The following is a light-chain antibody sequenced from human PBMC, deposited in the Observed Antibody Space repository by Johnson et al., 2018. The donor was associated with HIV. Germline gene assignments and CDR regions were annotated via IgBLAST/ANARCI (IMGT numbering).Light chain of an antibody. J-gene: IGLJ1*01. CDR1: SSNIGNNY. CDR2: ENN. Sequence: QPVLTQPPSVSAAPGQKVTISCSGSSSNIGNNYVSWYQQLPGTAPKLLIYENNKRPSGIPDRFSGSKSGTSATLGITGLQTGDEADYYCGTWDSSLSVYVLGTGTKVTVL. CDR3: GTWDSSLSVYV. V-gene: IGLV1-51*02.